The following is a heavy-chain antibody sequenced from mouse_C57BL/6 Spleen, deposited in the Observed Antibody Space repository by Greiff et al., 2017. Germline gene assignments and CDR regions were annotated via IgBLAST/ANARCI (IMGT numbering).Heavy chain of an antibody. J-gene: IGHJ4*01. Sequence: QVQLQQSGAELVTPGASVKIPCKASGYAFRSYWMNWVKQRPGKGLEWIGQIYPGDGDTNYNGKFKGKATLTADKSSSTAYMQLSSLTSEDSAVYFCARSQYYYGSSLYAMDYWGQGTSVTGSS. V-gene: IGHV1-80*01. CDR3: ARSQYYYGSSLYAMDY. D-gene: IGHD1-1*01. CDR1: GYAFRSYW. CDR2: IYPGDGDT.